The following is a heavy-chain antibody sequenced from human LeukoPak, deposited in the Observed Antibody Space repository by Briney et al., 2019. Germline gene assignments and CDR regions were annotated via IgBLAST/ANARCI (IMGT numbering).Heavy chain of an antibody. CDR3: ARVSLGGVDY. CDR1: GYSINSGYF. V-gene: IGHV4-38-2*02. Sequence: SETLSLNCTVSGYSINSGYFWGCIRRPPGKGLEWIANIFHSGITYYNPTLKSRVTISVDTSKNLFSLKLSSVTAADTAVYYCARVSLGGVDYWGQGTLVTVSS. J-gene: IGHJ4*02. CDR2: IFHSGIT. D-gene: IGHD2-2*01.